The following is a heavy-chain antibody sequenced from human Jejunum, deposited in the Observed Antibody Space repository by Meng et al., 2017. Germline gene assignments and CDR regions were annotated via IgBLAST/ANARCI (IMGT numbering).Heavy chain of an antibody. CDR1: GGSFSEHY. V-gene: IGHV4-34*01. D-gene: IGHD3-9*01. CDR2: IHPSGRT. CDR3: ARGDDWAKSGNF. J-gene: IGHJ4*02. Sequence: QVQLRQWGAGLLQPSETLSLTCAVYGGSFSEHYLSWIRQPPGKGLEWIGEIHPSGRTYSSPSLQSRVTITLDTSKNQFSLTLNSVTAADTAVYYCARGDDWAKSGNFWGQGTLVTVSS.